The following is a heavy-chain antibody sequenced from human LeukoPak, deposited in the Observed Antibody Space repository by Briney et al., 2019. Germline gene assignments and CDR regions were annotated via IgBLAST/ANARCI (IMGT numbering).Heavy chain of an antibody. CDR3: AADRERDPSVYYLV. Sequence: GGSLRLSCAASGFTFSTYWMSWVRQAPGKGLEWVAVIKQDGTEKYYLDSVKGRFTISRDNAKNSLYLQMNSLTAEDTAVYYCAADRERDPSVYYLVGGQGTLITVSS. D-gene: IGHD3-22*01. V-gene: IGHV3-7*03. CDR2: IKQDGTEK. J-gene: IGHJ4*02. CDR1: GFTFSTYW.